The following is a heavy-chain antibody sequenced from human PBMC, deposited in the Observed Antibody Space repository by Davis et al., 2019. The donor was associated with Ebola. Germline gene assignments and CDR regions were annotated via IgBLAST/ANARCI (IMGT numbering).Heavy chain of an antibody. CDR2: IKSKTAAGTT. Sequence: GGSLRLSCAASGFSFSNACMSWVRQAPGKGLAWFGRIKSKTAAGTTDYAAPVRGRFTISIDDSKNMLYLQMNSRKTEDTSIYYCSADVTPPATRGVYYYYYCMDVWGEGTTVTVSS. CDR1: GFSFSNAC. CDR3: SADVTPPATRGVYYYYYCMDV. J-gene: IGHJ6*03. V-gene: IGHV3-15*05. D-gene: IGHD1-14*01.